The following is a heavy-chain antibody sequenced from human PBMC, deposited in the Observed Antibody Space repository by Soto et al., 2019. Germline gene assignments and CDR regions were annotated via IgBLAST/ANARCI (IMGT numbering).Heavy chain of an antibody. Sequence: GASVKVSCKACGGTFSSYTISWVRQAPGQGLEWMGRIIPILGVANYAQKFQGRVTITADKSTSTAYMELSSLRSEDTAVYYCARDRAGQQLVNWGQGTLVTVSS. CDR3: ARDRAGQQLVN. V-gene: IGHV1-69*04. CDR1: GGTFSSYT. D-gene: IGHD6-13*01. J-gene: IGHJ4*02. CDR2: IIPILGVA.